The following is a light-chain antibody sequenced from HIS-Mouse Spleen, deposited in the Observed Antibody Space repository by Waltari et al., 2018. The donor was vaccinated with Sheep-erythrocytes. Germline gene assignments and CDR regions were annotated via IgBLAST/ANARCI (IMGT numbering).Light chain of an antibody. CDR2: EVS. CDR3: SSYTSSSTQV. CDR1: SSDVGGYNY. V-gene: IGLV2-14*01. Sequence: QSALTQPASVSGPPGQSITISCTGTSSDVGGYNYFYWYQQHPGKAPKLMIYEVSNRPSGVSNRFSGSKSGNTASLTISGLQAEDEADYYCSSYTSSSTQVFGGGTKLTVL. J-gene: IGLJ2*01.